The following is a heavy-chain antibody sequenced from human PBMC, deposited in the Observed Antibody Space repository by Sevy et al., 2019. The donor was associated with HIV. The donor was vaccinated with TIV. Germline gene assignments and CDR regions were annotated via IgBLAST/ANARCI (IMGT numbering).Heavy chain of an antibody. Sequence: SETLSLICTVSGGPISSHYWSWIRQTPGKGLEWIGYFYYTGITNYNPSLKSPVTMSADTSTNRVSLKLGSVTAADTAVYYCARVPSPYYDSSGDLIREYYFDSWGQGTPVTVSS. CDR3: ARVPSPYYDSSGDLIREYYFDS. CDR1: GGPISSHY. CDR2: FYYTGIT. V-gene: IGHV4-59*11. J-gene: IGHJ4*02. D-gene: IGHD3-22*01.